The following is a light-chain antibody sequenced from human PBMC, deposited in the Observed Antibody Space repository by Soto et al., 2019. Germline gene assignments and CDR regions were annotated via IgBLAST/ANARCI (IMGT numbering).Light chain of an antibody. CDR3: QQYYGLPPLT. CDR1: QNITNN. CDR2: HAS. Sequence: IQLTQSPSFLSPSIGARVTITCQASQNITNNLSWYQQKPGKAPNLLIYHASKLAKGVTSRFSGSGSGTDFSFIITSLQREDLATYYCQQYYGLPPLTFGQGTRLEIK. J-gene: IGKJ5*01. V-gene: IGKV1-33*01.